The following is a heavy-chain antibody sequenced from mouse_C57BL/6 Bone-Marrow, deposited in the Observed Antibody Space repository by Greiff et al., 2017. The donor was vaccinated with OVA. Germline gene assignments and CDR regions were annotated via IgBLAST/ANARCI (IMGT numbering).Heavy chain of an antibody. CDR1: GYAFSSYW. V-gene: IGHV1-80*01. D-gene: IGHD4-1*01. CDR2: IYPGDGDT. Sequence: QVQLQQSGAELVKPGASVKISCKASGYAFSSYWMNWVKQRPGKGLEWIGQIYPGDGDTNYNGKFKGKATLTADTSSSTAYMQRSSLTSEDSAVYFCARRANWDVDYWGQGTTLTGSS. CDR3: ARRANWDVDY. J-gene: IGHJ2*01.